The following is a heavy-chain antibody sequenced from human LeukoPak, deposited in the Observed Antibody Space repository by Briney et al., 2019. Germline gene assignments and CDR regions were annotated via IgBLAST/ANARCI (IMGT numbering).Heavy chain of an antibody. J-gene: IGHJ4*02. CDR3: AYYYDSSGYYYVEYYFDY. CDR2: ISSSSSYI. Sequence: GGSLRLSCAASGFTFSSYSMNWVRQAPGKGLEWVSSISSSSSYIYYADSVKGRFTISRDNAKNSLYLQMNSLRAEDMAVYYCAYYYDSSGYYYVEYYFDYWGQGTLVTVSS. D-gene: IGHD3-22*01. CDR1: GFTFSSYS. V-gene: IGHV3-21*01.